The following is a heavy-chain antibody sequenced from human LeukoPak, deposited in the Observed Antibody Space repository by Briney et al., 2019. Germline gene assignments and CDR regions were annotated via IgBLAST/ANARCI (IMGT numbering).Heavy chain of an antibody. CDR1: GFTFSSYG. CDR3: ARHVLLWFGESCFDY. Sequence: HPGGSLRLSCAASGFTFSSYGMSWVRQAPGKGLEWVANIKQDGSEKYYVDSVKGRFTISRDNAKNSLYLQMNSLRAEDTAVYYCARHVLLWFGESCFDYWGQGTLVTVSS. CDR2: IKQDGSEK. J-gene: IGHJ4*02. D-gene: IGHD3-10*01. V-gene: IGHV3-7*01.